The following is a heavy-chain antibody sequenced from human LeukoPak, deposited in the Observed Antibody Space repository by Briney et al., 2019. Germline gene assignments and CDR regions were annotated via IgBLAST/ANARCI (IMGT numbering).Heavy chain of an antibody. CDR2: ISDHESGSNE. CDR1: GFTSSSYA. Sequence: GRSLRLSCAASGFTSSSYAFHWVRQAPGKGLEWVALISDHESGSNEYYAASVKGRFTISRDNSRKTLSLQMNTLRIEDTAVYYCARSRGYCGGEAQCDFTYWGQGTLVTVSS. D-gene: IGHD2-21*01. CDR3: ARSRGYCGGEAQCDFTY. J-gene: IGHJ4*02. V-gene: IGHV3-30-3*01.